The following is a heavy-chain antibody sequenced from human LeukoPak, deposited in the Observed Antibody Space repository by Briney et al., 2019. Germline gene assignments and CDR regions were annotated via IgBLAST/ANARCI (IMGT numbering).Heavy chain of an antibody. Sequence: GESLRLSCAASGFTLSSYSMNWVRQAPGKGLEWVSSISSSSSYIYYADSVKGRFTISRDNAKNSLYLQMNSLRAEDTAVYYCARDAAAAGTPFYYFDYWGQGTLVTVSS. CDR2: ISSSSSYI. CDR1: GFTLSSYS. CDR3: ARDAAAAGTPFYYFDY. V-gene: IGHV3-21*01. D-gene: IGHD6-13*01. J-gene: IGHJ4*02.